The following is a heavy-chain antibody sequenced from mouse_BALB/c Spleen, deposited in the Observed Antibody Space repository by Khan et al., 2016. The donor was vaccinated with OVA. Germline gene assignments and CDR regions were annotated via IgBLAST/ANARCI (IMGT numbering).Heavy chain of an antibody. CDR2: INPHIGET. CDR1: GYSFTGYF. Sequence: VQLKQSGPELVKPGASVKISCKASGYSFTGYFMNWVMQSHGKSLEWIGRINPHIGETFYNQKFKDKATLTVDESSRTAHMELRSLASEDSAVYYCARKSGSDFDYWGQGTTLTVSS. J-gene: IGHJ2*01. CDR3: ARKSGSDFDY. V-gene: IGHV1-20*02. D-gene: IGHD1-3*01.